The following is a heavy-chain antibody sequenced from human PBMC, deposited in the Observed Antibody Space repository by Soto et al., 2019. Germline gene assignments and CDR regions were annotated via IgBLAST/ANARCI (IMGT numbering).Heavy chain of an antibody. V-gene: IGHV3-33*01. CDR3: ARDPYDILTGYYNGGSGAYYYGMDV. CDR2: IWYDGSNK. Sequence: QVQLVESGGGVVQPGRSLRLSCAASGFTFSSYGMHWVRQAPGKGLEWVAVIWYDGSNKYYADSVKGRFTISRDNSKNTLYLQMNSLRAEDTAVYYCARDPYDILTGYYNGGSGAYYYGMDVWGQGTTVTVSS. J-gene: IGHJ6*02. CDR1: GFTFSSYG. D-gene: IGHD3-9*01.